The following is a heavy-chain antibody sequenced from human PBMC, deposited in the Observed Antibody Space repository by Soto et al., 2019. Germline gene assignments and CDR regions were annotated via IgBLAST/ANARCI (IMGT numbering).Heavy chain of an antibody. J-gene: IGHJ4*02. CDR2: IYYSGST. V-gene: IGHV4-30-4*01. CDR3: ASYTYYYGSGPADEGGLPYFDY. D-gene: IGHD3-10*01. CDR1: GGSISSGDYY. Sequence: QVQLQESGPGLVKPSQTLSLTCTVSGGSISSGDYYWSWIRQPPGKGLEWIGYIYYSGSTYYNPALKSRVTISVDTSKNQFSLKLSSVTAADTAVYYCASYTYYYGSGPADEGGLPYFDYWGQGTLVTVSS.